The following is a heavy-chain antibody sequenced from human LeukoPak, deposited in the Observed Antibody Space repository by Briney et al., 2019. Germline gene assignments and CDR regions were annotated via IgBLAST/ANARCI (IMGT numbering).Heavy chain of an antibody. D-gene: IGHD2-15*01. V-gene: IGHV3-20*04. J-gene: IGHJ4*02. Sequence: GGSLRLSCAASGFTFSSYAMSWVRQAPGKGLEWVSGINWNGGSTGYADSVKGRFTISRDNAKNSLYLQMNSLRAEDTALYYCARDGGVVGAFGYWGQGTLVTVSS. CDR3: ARDGGVVGAFGY. CDR1: GFTFSSYA. CDR2: INWNGGST.